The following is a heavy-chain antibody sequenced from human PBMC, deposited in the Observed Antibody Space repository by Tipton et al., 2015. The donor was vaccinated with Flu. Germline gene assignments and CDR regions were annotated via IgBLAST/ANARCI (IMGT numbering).Heavy chain of an antibody. CDR2: ISAYNGNT. J-gene: IGHJ6*02. D-gene: IGHD6-6*01. V-gene: IGHV1-18*01. Sequence: MQLVQSGAEVKKPGASVKVSCKASGYTFTSYGISWVRQAPGQGLEWMGWISAYNGNTNYAQKLQGRVTMTTDTSTSTTYMELRSLRSDDTAVYYCVRDPGLVGSYYYYGMDVWGQGTTVTVSS. CDR1: GYTFTSYG. CDR3: VRDPGLVGSYYYYGMDV.